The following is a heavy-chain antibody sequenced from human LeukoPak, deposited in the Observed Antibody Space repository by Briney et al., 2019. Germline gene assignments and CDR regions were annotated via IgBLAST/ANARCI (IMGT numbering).Heavy chain of an antibody. CDR3: ARQPGMTAKSWYFDL. J-gene: IGHJ2*01. Sequence: GESLKISCEGSGYTFTKYWIGWVRQMPGKGLEWIRTIHPGDSHTWYSPSIQGQVTISADKSISMAYLQWSSLKASDTAMYFCARQPGMTAKSWYFDLWGRGTLVTVSS. D-gene: IGHD2-2*01. V-gene: IGHV5-51*01. CDR1: GYTFTKYW. CDR2: IHPGDSHT.